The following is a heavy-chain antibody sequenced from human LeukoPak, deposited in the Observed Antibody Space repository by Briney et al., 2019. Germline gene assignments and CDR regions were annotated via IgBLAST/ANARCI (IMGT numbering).Heavy chain of an antibody. Sequence: GGSLRLSCAASGFTFSSYSMNWVRQAPGKGLEWVSSISSSSSYIYYADSVKGRFTISRDNAKNSLYLQMNSLRAEDTAVYYCARDVATVTTHYYYGMDVWSQGTTVTVSS. CDR1: GFTFSSYS. V-gene: IGHV3-21*01. CDR3: ARDVATVTTHYYYGMDV. J-gene: IGHJ6*02. CDR2: ISSSSSYI. D-gene: IGHD4-17*01.